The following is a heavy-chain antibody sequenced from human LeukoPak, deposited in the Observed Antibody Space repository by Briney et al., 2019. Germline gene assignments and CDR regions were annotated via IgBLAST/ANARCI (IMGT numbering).Heavy chain of an antibody. CDR1: GSTFSNYR. Sequence: GGSLRLSCAASGSTFSNYRMNWVRQAPGKGLEWVSSISSSSAYIYYADSVKGRFTISRDNAKNSLYLQMNSLRAEDTAVYYCASYEDILTGYFDYWGQGTLVTVSS. V-gene: IGHV3-21*01. J-gene: IGHJ4*02. D-gene: IGHD3-9*01. CDR2: ISSSSAYI. CDR3: ASYEDILTGYFDY.